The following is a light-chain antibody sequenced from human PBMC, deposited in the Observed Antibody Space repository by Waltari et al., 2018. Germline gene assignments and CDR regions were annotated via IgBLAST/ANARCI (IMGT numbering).Light chain of an antibody. V-gene: IGKV2-28*01. CDR1: QSLLHSSGYTF. J-gene: IGKJ1*01. Sequence: DIVMTQSPLSLPVSPGQPASISCRSSQSLLHSSGYTFLDWYLQKPGQSPQLLIYLVSNRASEVPDRFSSSGSATDVTLKISRVEAEDVRVYYCMQARQTPWTFGQGTKVEIK. CDR2: LVS. CDR3: MQARQTPWT.